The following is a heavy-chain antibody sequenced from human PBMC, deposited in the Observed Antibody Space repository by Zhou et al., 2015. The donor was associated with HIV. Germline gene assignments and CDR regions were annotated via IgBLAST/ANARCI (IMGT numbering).Heavy chain of an antibody. D-gene: IGHD6-19*01. CDR1: GGTFKTNA. CDR2: IIPLFRAA. J-gene: IGHJ4*02. CDR3: AREAGGWYHLDF. V-gene: IGHV1-69*01. Sequence: QVKLVQSGAEVKKPGSSVKVSCKASGGTFKTNAFSWVRQAPGQGLEWMGGIIPLFRAADYVEKFQDRVTIGADESTSTVYMEMRSLKSEDTAVYYCAREAGGWYHLDFWGQGTLVPVSS.